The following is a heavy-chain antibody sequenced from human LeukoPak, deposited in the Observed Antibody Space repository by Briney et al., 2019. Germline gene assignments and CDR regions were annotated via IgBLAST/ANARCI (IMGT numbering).Heavy chain of an antibody. CDR2: ISAYNGNT. D-gene: IGHD2-15*01. CDR3: ARDANIVVVVAATGLGWFDP. V-gene: IGHV1-18*01. J-gene: IGHJ5*02. Sequence: ASVKVSCKASGYTFTSSGISWVRQAPGQGLEWMGWISAYNGNTNYAQKLQGRVTMTTDTSTSTAYMELRSLRSDDTAVYYCARDANIVVVVAATGLGWFDPWGQGTLVTVSS. CDR1: GYTFTSSG.